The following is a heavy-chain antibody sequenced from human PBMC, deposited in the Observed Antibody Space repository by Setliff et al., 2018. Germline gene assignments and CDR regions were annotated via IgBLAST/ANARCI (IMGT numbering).Heavy chain of an antibody. J-gene: IGHJ4*02. V-gene: IGHV3-48*03. Sequence: LRLSCAASGFIFRSYEMNWVRQAPGKGLEWVSYISSSGSTIYYADSVKGRFTISRDNAKNSLYLQMNSLRAEDTAVYYCARDFGSHFFNYWGQGTLVTVSS. D-gene: IGHD3-16*01. CDR2: ISSSGSTI. CDR1: GFIFRSYE. CDR3: ARDFGSHFFNY.